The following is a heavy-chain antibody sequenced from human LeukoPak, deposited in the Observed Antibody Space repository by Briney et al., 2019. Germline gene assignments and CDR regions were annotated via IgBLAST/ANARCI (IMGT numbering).Heavy chain of an antibody. CDR1: GFTFSSYA. D-gene: IGHD3-10*01. J-gene: IGHJ4*02. CDR3: AKVLLWFGEYDN. Sequence: GGSLRLSCAASGFTFSSYAMSWVRQAPGKGLEWVSAISGSGDGTYYADSVKGRFTISRDNSKNTLYLQMNSLRAEDTAVYYCAKVLLWFGEYDNWGQGTLVTVSS. V-gene: IGHV3-23*01. CDR2: ISGSGDGT.